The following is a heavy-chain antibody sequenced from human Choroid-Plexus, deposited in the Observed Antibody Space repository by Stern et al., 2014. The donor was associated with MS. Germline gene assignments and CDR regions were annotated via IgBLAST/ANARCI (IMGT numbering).Heavy chain of an antibody. Sequence: VQLVESGGGVVQPGRPLRLSCVASGFTFGSCAMPWVRQGPGKGLAWVAGVSYDGSNKDYADSVKGPFTISRDNSQNTLYMQMSSLRPEDTAVYYCAKDRQYLTYFFDHWGQGSLVTVSS. CDR1: GFTFGSCA. CDR3: AKDRQYLTYFFDH. J-gene: IGHJ5*02. CDR2: VSYDGSNK. D-gene: IGHD2/OR15-2a*01. V-gene: IGHV3-30*18.